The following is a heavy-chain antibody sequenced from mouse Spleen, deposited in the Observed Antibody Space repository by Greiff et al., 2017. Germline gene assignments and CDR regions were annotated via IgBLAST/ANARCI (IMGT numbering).Heavy chain of an antibody. Sequence: VQLQESGPGLVAPSQSLSITCTVSGFSLTGYGVNWVRQPPGKGLEWLGMIWGDGSTDYNSALKSRLSISKDNSKSQVFLKMNSLQTDDTARYYCARTARATYYAMDYWGQGTSVTVSS. CDR1: GFSLTGYG. V-gene: IGHV2-6-7*01. D-gene: IGHD3-2*01. J-gene: IGHJ4*01. CDR3: ARTARATYYAMDY. CDR2: IWGDGST.